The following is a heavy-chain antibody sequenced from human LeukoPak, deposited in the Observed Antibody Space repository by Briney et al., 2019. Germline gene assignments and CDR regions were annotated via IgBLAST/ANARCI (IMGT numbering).Heavy chain of an antibody. J-gene: IGHJ3*02. Sequence: QTLPLTCAISGDSVSSNSAAWNWIRQSPSRGLEWLGRTYYRSKWYNDYAVSVKSRITISPDTSKNQFSLQLNSVTPEDTAVYYCASFADSSGYNAFDIWGQGTMVTVSS. V-gene: IGHV6-1*01. CDR1: GDSVSSNSAA. D-gene: IGHD3-22*01. CDR2: TYYRSKWYN. CDR3: ASFADSSGYNAFDI.